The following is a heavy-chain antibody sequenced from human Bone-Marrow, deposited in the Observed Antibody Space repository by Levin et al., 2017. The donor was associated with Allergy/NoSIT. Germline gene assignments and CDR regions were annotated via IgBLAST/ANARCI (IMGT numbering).Heavy chain of an antibody. J-gene: IGHJ5*02. D-gene: IGHD3-16*01. Sequence: GGSLRLSCAASGFTFSSYAFHWVRQTPGKGLEWVAVISHDGSSQNYGDSVKGRFTISRDDSKNKLYLQMNSLRTEDTSVFYCARNTGGGSTPYYFDNWGQGTQVTVSS. V-gene: IGHV3-30*04. CDR3: ARNTGGGSTPYYFDN. CDR2: ISHDGSSQ. CDR1: GFTFSSYA.